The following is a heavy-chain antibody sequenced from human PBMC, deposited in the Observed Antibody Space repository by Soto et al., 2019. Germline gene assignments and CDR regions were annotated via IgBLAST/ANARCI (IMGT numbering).Heavy chain of an antibody. CDR3: ARGAGDPRLDFDY. CDR1: GDSVSRNSAA. V-gene: IGHV6-1*01. D-gene: IGHD7-27*01. J-gene: IGHJ4*02. CDR2: TYYRSKWYN. Sequence: SQTLSLPCAISGDSVSRNSAAWDWIRQSPSRGLEWLGRTYYRSKWYNDYAVTVKSRITINPDTSKNQFSLQLNSVTPEDTSVDYCARGAGDPRLDFDYWGQGTLVTVSS.